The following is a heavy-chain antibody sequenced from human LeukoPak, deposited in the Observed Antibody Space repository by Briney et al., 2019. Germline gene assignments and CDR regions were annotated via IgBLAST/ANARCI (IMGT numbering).Heavy chain of an antibody. CDR1: GGSFSGYY. CDR3: ARLRRKVGSSWYFDY. J-gene: IGHJ4*02. Sequence: PSETLSLTCAVYGGSFSGYYWSWIRQPPGKGLEWIGEINHSGSTNYNPSLKSRVTISVDTSKNQFSLKLSSVTAADTAVYYCARLRRKVGSSWYFDYWGQGTLVTVSS. D-gene: IGHD6-13*01. CDR2: INHSGST. V-gene: IGHV4-34*01.